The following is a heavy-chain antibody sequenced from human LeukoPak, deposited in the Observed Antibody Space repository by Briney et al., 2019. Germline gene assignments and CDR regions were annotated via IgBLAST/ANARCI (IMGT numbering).Heavy chain of an antibody. V-gene: IGHV1-2*02. CDR1: GYSFTGYY. Sequence: ASVEVSCKASGYSFTGYYIHWVRQAPGQGLEWMGWINPNSGGTNYAQKFLGRVTMTRDTSISTAYMELSRLRSDDTAVHYCARGDIVVLPAGIPHNWFDPWGQGTLVTVSS. D-gene: IGHD2-2*02. CDR3: ARGDIVVLPAGIPHNWFDP. CDR2: INPNSGGT. J-gene: IGHJ5*02.